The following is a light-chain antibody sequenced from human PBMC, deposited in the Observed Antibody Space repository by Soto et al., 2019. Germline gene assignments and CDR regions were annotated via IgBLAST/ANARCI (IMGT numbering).Light chain of an antibody. V-gene: IGLV2-14*03. CDR3: SSYTSSTSYV. Sequence: QSVLTQPASVSGSPGQSITISCPGTSSDVGGYNYVSWYQQHPGKAPKLVIYDVSNRPSGVSNRFSGSKSGDTASLTISGLQAEDEAVYYCSSYTSSTSYVFGTGTKLTVL. CDR2: DVS. J-gene: IGLJ1*01. CDR1: SSDVGGYNY.